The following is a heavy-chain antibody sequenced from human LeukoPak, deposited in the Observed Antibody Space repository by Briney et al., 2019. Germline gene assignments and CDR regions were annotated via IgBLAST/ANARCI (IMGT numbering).Heavy chain of an antibody. CDR1: GFTFSSYS. D-gene: IGHD3/OR15-3a*01. CDR2: ISSSSSTI. V-gene: IGHV3-48*01. Sequence: GGSLRLSCAASGFTFSSYSMSWVRQAPGKGLEWVSYISSSSSTIYYADSVKGRFTISRDDDKNSLYLEMNSLRPEDTAVYYCVRERFLAWSEGVGEEFYYMDVWGKGTTVIVSS. J-gene: IGHJ6*03. CDR3: VRERFLAWSEGVGEEFYYMDV.